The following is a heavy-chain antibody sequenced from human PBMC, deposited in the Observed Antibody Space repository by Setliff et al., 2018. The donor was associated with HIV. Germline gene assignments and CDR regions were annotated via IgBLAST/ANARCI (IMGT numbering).Heavy chain of an antibody. CDR3: ARVGVDVVRHYYYYMDV. J-gene: IGHJ6*03. Sequence: NPSETLSLTCTVSGGSISSYYWSWIRQPPGKGLEWIGYIYYSGSTNYNPSLKSRVTISVDTSKNQFSLKLSSVTAADTAVYYCARVGVDVVRHYYYYMDVWGKGTTVTVSS. CDR1: GGSISSYY. CDR2: IYYSGST. D-gene: IGHD3-10*01. V-gene: IGHV4-59*01.